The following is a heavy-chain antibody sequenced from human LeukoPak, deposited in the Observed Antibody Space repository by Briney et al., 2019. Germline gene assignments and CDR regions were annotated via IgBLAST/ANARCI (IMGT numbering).Heavy chain of an antibody. CDR1: GFTFDDYV. J-gene: IGHJ4*02. V-gene: IGHV3-43D*03. CDR3: AKGSGSILGYCSGGSCYPDS. Sequence: SGGSLRLSCAASGFTFDDYVMHWFRQAPGAGLEWISLISWDGGSTYYADSVKGRFTISRDNSKNSLYLQMNSLRAEDTALYYCAKGSGSILGYCSGGSCYPDSWGQGTLVTVSS. CDR2: ISWDGGST. D-gene: IGHD2-15*01.